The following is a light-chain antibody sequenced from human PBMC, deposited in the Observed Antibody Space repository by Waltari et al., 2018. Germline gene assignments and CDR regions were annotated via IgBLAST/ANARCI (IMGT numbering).Light chain of an antibody. CDR1: QSVSNW. CDR2: KAS. V-gene: IGKV1-5*03. Sequence: ASQSVSNWLALYQHKPGKAPKLLIYKASTLESGVPSRFSGSGSGTEFTLTISSLQPDDFATYYCQQYNSYSLLTFGGGTKVEIK. CDR3: QQYNSYSLLT. J-gene: IGKJ4*01.